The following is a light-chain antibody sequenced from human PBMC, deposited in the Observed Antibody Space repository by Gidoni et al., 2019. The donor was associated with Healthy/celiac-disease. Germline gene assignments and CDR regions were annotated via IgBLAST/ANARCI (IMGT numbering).Light chain of an antibody. V-gene: IGKV3-15*01. Sequence: DIVMTQSPATLSVSPGERATLSCRASQSVSSNLAWYQQKPGQATRLLIYGASTRATGIPARFSGSGSGTEFTLTISSLQSEDFAVYYCQQYNNWPRTFGQGTKVEIK. CDR3: QQYNNWPRT. J-gene: IGKJ1*01. CDR2: GAS. CDR1: QSVSSN.